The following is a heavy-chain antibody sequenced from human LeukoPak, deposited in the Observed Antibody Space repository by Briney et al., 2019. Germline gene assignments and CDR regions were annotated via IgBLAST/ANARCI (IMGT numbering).Heavy chain of an antibody. Sequence: GASVKVSCKASGYTFSIYCINWVRQAPGQGLEWMGWISAYSGNTNYAQNFQVRVSMTTDTSTSTGYMELRSLRYDDTAVYYCARDCSGATCSLDYWGQGTLVTVPS. J-gene: IGHJ4*02. D-gene: IGHD2-15*01. CDR1: GYTFSIYC. V-gene: IGHV1-18*04. CDR2: ISAYSGNT. CDR3: ARDCSGATCSLDY.